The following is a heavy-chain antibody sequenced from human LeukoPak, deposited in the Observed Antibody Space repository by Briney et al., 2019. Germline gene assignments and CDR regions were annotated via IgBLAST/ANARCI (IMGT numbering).Heavy chain of an antibody. J-gene: IGHJ4*02. V-gene: IGHV3-23*01. D-gene: IGHD2-2*01. CDR3: AKTCEGHVLPAAFFYY. CDR2: ISGSGGST. Sequence: GGSLRLSCAASGLTFSSYAMSWVRQAPGKGLEWVSAISGSGGSTYYADSVKGRFTISRDNSKNTLYLQMNSLRVEDTAVYYSAKTCEGHVLPAAFFYYWCQGTLVTVSS. CDR1: GLTFSSYA.